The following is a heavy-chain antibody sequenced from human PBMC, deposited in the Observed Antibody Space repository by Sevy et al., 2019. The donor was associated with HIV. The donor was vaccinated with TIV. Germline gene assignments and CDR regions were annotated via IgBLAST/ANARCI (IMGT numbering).Heavy chain of an antibody. Sequence: GGSLRLSCAASGFRFSDYGMHWVRQAPGKGLEWVSLIRFDGSMKYTADSVKGRFTISRDKVKDTLYLQMNSLRPEDTAVYYCAKDHYDYRTGYYGYYGMYVWGQGTTVTVSS. CDR1: GFRFSDYG. CDR2: IRFDGSMK. CDR3: AKDHYDYRTGYYGYYGMYV. V-gene: IGHV3-30*02. D-gene: IGHD3-3*01. J-gene: IGHJ6*02.